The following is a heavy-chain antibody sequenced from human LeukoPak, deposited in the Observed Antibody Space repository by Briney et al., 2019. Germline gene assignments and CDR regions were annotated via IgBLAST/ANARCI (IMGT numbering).Heavy chain of an antibody. CDR2: MSYDGSDK. V-gene: IGHV3-30*04. Sequence: GRSLRLSCAASGFTFSTYSMHWVRQAPGKGREWVAVMSYDGSDKYYTDSVKGRFTISRDNSKNRLYLQMNSLRAEDTAVYYCARDAVITYYYDSSGYYCDYWGQGTLVTVSS. J-gene: IGHJ4*02. CDR1: GFTFSTYS. CDR3: ARDAVITYYYDSSGYYCDY. D-gene: IGHD3-22*01.